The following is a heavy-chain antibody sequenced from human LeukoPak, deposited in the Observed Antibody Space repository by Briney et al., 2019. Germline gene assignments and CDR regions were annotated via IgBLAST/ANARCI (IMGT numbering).Heavy chain of an antibody. CDR2: ISGSGGST. J-gene: IGHJ3*02. CDR3: AKEGWGSACFSDAFDT. V-gene: IGHV3-23*01. D-gene: IGHD3-16*01. Sequence: GGSLRLSCAASGFTFSSYAMSWVRQAPGKGLEWVSAISGSGGSTYYADSVKGRFTISRDNSKNTLYLQMNSLRAEDTAVYYCAKEGWGSACFSDAFDTWGQGTMVTVSS. CDR1: GFTFSSYA.